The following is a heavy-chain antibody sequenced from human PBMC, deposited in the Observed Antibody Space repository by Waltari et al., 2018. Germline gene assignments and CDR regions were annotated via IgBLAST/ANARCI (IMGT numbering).Heavy chain of an antibody. CDR2: ISFVGGQK. J-gene: IGHJ6*03. CDR1: GFTFSLYT. D-gene: IGHD6-25*01. CDR3: ARGMRSGSGYFYYYLDV. Sequence: QVQLVESGGGVVQPGRSLTVSCEASGFTFSLYTLHWVGQGLGKGLGLVWGISFVGGQKSYPDSVGGRVTISRDHSKSTVNVEMNSLRPEDTAMYYCARGMRSGSGYFYYYLDVWGKGTTVTVSS. V-gene: IGHV3-30*17.